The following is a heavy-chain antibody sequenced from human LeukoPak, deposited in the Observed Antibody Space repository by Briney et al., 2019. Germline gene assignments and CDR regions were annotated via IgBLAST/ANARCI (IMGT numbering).Heavy chain of an antibody. CDR1: GGSISSYY. CDR3: ARGGPWSYLAY. CDR2: IYYSGST. V-gene: IGHV4-59*01. D-gene: IGHD3-3*01. Sequence: SETLSLTCTVSGGSISSYYWSWIRQPPGKGLEWIGYIYYSGSTNYNPSLKSRVTISVDTSKNQFSLKLSSVTAADTAVYYCARGGPWSYLAYWGQGTLVTVSS. J-gene: IGHJ4*02.